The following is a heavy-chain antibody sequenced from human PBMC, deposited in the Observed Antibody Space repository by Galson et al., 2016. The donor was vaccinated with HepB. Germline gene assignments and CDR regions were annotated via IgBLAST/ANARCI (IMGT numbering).Heavy chain of an antibody. Sequence: TLSLTCDVSGGSISSGGYYWSWLRQLPGNGLEWIGYIYYSRTTYYNPSLRSRLSISADTSKNQFSLELSSVTAADTAVYFCARLTSTGTFDAFDVWGQGTMVTVSS. CDR3: ARLTSTGTFDAFDV. CDR2: IYYSRTT. J-gene: IGHJ3*01. CDR1: GGSISSGGYY. V-gene: IGHV4-31*11. D-gene: IGHD1-1*01.